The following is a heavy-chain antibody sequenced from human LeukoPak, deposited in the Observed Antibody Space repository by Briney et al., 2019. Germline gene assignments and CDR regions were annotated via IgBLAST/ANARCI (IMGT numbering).Heavy chain of an antibody. CDR1: GGSFSGYY. CDR3: ARGLWLRYFDY. D-gene: IGHD5-18*01. Sequence: SETLSLTCAVYGGSFSGYYWSWIRQPPGKGLEWIGEINHSGSTNYNPSLKSRVTIPVDTSKNQFSLKLSSVTAADTAVYYCARGLWLRYFDYWGQGTLVTVSS. V-gene: IGHV4-34*01. CDR2: INHSGST. J-gene: IGHJ4*02.